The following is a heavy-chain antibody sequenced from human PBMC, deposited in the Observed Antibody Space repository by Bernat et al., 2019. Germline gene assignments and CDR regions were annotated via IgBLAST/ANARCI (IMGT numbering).Heavy chain of an antibody. CDR2: ISSSSSYT. CDR3: ARGTSTSAPYMDV. CDR1: GFTFSSYS. V-gene: IGHV3-21*04. Sequence: EVQLVESGGGLVKPRGSLRLSCAASGFTFSSYSMNWVRQAPGKGLEWVSSISSSSSYTNYADSVKGRFTISRDNAKNSLYLQMNSLRAEDTAVYYCARGTSTSAPYMDVWGKGTTVTVSS. J-gene: IGHJ6*03.